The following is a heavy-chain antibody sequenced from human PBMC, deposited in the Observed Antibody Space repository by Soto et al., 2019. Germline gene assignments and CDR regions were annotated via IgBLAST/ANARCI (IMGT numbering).Heavy chain of an antibody. D-gene: IGHD6-13*01. J-gene: IGHJ6*02. CDR1: GGTFSSYA. V-gene: IGHV1-69*01. CDR2: IIPIFGTA. CDR3: ARARYSSPVLYYYYYGMDV. Sequence: QVQLVQSGAEVKKPGSSVNVSCKASGGTFSSYAISWVRQAPGQGLEWMGGIIPIFGTADYTQKFQGRVTITADESTSTAYMELSSLRSEDTAVYYCARARYSSPVLYYYYYGMDVWGQGTTVTVSS.